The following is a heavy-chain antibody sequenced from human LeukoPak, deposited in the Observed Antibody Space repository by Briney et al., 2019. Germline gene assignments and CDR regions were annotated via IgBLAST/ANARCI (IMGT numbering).Heavy chain of an antibody. J-gene: IGHJ4*02. CDR3: AKDPALSDCSSTSCYPDY. V-gene: IGHV3-23*01. CDR1: GFTFSSYA. CDR2: ISGSGGST. D-gene: IGHD2-2*01. Sequence: GGSLRLSCAASGFTFSSYAMSWVRQAPGKGLEWVSAISGSGGSTYYADSVKGRFTISRDSSKNTLYLQMNSLRAEDTAVYYCAKDPALSDCSSTSCYPDYWGQGTLVTVSS.